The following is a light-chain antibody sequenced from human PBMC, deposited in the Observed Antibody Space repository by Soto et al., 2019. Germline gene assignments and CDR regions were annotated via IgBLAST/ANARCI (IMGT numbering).Light chain of an antibody. Sequence: DIQMTQSPSSVSASVGDTVTITCRASQGLKFLAWYQQKPGKAQRLLIYEATNLQSGVPPRFSGSGSGTDFTLTISSLQPEDVATYFCQQANSFPITFGQGTRLEIK. CDR3: QQANSFPIT. CDR2: EAT. V-gene: IGKV1-12*01. CDR1: QGLKF. J-gene: IGKJ5*01.